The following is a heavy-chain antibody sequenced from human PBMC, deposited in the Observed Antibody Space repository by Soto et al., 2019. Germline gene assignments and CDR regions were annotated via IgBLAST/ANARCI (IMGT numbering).Heavy chain of an antibody. CDR2: IWYDGSIK. CDR1: ESMFGSYG. CDR3: ARVSSDYYGMDV. Sequence: QVQLVESGGGVVQPGRSLRLSCVASESMFGSYGMYWVRQAPGKGLEWVAVIWYDGSIKHYADSVKGRFTISRDNSKNTLQLQMSSLRAEDTAVYCCARVSSDYYGMDVWGQGTAVIVSS. J-gene: IGHJ6*02. D-gene: IGHD3-22*01. V-gene: IGHV3-33*01.